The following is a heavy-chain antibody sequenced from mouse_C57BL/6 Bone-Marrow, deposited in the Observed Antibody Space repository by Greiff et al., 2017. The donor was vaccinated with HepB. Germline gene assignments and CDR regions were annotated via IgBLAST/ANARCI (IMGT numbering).Heavy chain of an antibody. D-gene: IGHD2-4*01. CDR1: GYTFTSYW. J-gene: IGHJ2*01. CDR2: INPSNGGT. CDR3: ATIYCDYGGGFDY. V-gene: IGHV1-53*01. Sequence: QVQLKQSGTELVKPGASVKLSCKASGYTFTSYWMHWVKQRPGQGLEWIGNINPSNGGTNYNEKFKSKATLTVDNSTSTAYMQLSSLTSEDSAVYYCATIYCDYGGGFDYWGQGTTLTVSS.